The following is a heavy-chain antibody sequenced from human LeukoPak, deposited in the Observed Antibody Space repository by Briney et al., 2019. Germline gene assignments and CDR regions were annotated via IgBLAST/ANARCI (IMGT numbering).Heavy chain of an antibody. CDR3: GKTDIYFNPIDY. Sequence: SETLSLTCAVSGVSISSSEWWIWVRQPPGQGLEWIGEIHRAGRTRYNPSLKSRVTMSMDYSKNQFSLNVSSVTAADTAIYYCGKTDIYFNPIDYWGPGSLVTASS. D-gene: IGHD3-9*01. J-gene: IGHJ4*02. V-gene: IGHV4-4*02. CDR2: IHRAGRT. CDR1: GVSISSSEW.